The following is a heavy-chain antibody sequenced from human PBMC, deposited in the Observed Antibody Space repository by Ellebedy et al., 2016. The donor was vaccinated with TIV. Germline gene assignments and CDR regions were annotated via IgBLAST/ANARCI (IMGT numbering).Heavy chain of an antibody. J-gene: IGHJ4*02. CDR2: ISSSSNTI. D-gene: IGHD2/OR15-2a*01. Sequence: PGGSLRLSCAASGFTFNTYSMNRVRQAPGKGLEWVSYISSSSNTIYYADSVKGRFTISRDNVKKSLYLQVSSLRDEDTAVYYCARGRDSTSYYFDYWGQGALATVSS. CDR3: ARGRDSTSYYFDY. CDR1: GFTFNTYS. V-gene: IGHV3-48*02.